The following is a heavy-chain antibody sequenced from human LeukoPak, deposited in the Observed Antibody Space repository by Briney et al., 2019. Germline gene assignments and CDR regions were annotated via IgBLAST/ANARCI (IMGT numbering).Heavy chain of an antibody. CDR3: GREDRMVLGNDALDI. CDR1: GFTFSNAW. J-gene: IGHJ3*02. D-gene: IGHD2/OR15-2a*01. CDR2: IKSKTDGGTT. Sequence: GGSLRLSCAASGFTFSNAWMSWVRQAPGKGLEWVGRIKSKTDGGTTDYAAPVKGSFTISRDDSKNTRDLQMNSLKGEDTAVYYCGREDRMVLGNDALDIWGQGTMVTVSS. V-gene: IGHV3-15*01.